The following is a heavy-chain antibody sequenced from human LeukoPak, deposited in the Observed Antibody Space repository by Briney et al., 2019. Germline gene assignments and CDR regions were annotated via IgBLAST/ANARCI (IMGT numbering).Heavy chain of an antibody. CDR1: GYTFTGYY. D-gene: IGHD6-19*01. J-gene: IGHJ5*02. Sequence: EASVKVSCKASGYTFTGYYMHWLRQAPGQGLEWMGRINPNSGGTNYAQKFQGRVTMTRDTSISTAYMELSRLRSDDTAVYYCASQKTDQWLVQGWFDPWGQGTLVTVSS. CDR2: INPNSGGT. V-gene: IGHV1-2*06. CDR3: ASQKTDQWLVQGWFDP.